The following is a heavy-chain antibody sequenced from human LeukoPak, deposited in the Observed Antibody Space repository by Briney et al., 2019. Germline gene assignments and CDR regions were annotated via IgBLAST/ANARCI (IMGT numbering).Heavy chain of an antibody. V-gene: IGHV3-74*01. Sequence: PGGSLRLSREASGFTFSSYWMHWVRQAPGKGLVWVSRINSDGSTTTYADSVKGRFTVSRDNAKNMLYLQMNNLRAEDTAVYYCASRSGMATTIDYWGQGTLVTVSS. CDR3: ASRSGMATTIDY. CDR2: INSDGSTT. CDR1: GFTFSSYW. J-gene: IGHJ4*02. D-gene: IGHD5-24*01.